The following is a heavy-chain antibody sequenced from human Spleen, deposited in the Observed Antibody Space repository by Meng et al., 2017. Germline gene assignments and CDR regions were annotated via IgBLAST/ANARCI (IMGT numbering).Heavy chain of an antibody. J-gene: IGHJ4*02. CDR2: IVPIFGTP. D-gene: IGHD3-9*01. CDR3: ASRDDFLTGADY. V-gene: IGHV1-69*06. CDR1: GGPFSTSI. Sequence: GQLVQAGAGVKKPGCSVKVSCKASGGPFSTSIINWVRQAPGQGLEWVGGIVPIFGTPDYAQKFQGRVTITADKSTSTAYMELSSLRSEDTAMYYCASRDDFLTGADYWGQGSLVTVSS.